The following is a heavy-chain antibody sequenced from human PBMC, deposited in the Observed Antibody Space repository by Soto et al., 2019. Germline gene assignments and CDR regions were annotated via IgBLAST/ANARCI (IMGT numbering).Heavy chain of an antibody. CDR1: GFTFGDHA. Sequence: GGSLRLSCIGSGFTFGDHAMSWFRQAPGKGLEWVGFIRSKAYGGTTDYAAPVKGRFTISRDDSKNTLYLQMNSLKTEDTAVYYCTTGIVVVIPSGMDVWGQGTTVTAP. CDR2: IRSKAYGGTT. D-gene: IGHD3-22*01. CDR3: TTGIVVVIPSGMDV. V-gene: IGHV3-49*03. J-gene: IGHJ6*02.